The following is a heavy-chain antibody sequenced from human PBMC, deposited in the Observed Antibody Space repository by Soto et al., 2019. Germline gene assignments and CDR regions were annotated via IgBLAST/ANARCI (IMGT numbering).Heavy chain of an antibody. D-gene: IGHD3-3*01. V-gene: IGHV3-33*01. Sequence: PGGSLRLSCAASGFTFSSHGLHWLRQAPGKGLEWVADIGYVGSNRYCADSVKGRFSISRDKSTTKLYLQMNRLRAEDTAVYYCARDRIEELPPGFWSFGWFDPWGQGTLVTVSS. CDR1: GFTFSSHG. CDR3: ARDRIEELPPGFWSFGWFDP. CDR2: IGYVGSNR. J-gene: IGHJ5*02.